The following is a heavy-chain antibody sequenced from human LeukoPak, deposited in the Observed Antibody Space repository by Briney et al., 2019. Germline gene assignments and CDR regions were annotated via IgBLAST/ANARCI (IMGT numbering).Heavy chain of an antibody. CDR2: IIPILGIA. V-gene: IGHV1-69*04. CDR3: ARGQTWIQLWLRDYYYGMDV. Sequence: SVKVSCKASGGTFSSYAISWVRQAPGQGLEWMGRIIPILGIANYAQKFQGRVTITADKSTSTAYMELSSLRSEDTAVYYCARGQTWIQLWLRDYYYGMDVWGQGTTVTVSS. J-gene: IGHJ6*02. CDR1: GGTFSSYA. D-gene: IGHD5-18*01.